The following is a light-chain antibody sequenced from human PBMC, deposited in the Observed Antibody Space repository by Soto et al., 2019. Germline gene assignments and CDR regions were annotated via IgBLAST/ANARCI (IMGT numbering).Light chain of an antibody. J-gene: IGKJ1*01. Sequence: DIRMTQSPSSLSASVGDRVTITCRASQGISNYLVWYQQRPGKVPKLLIYAASTLQSGVPSRFSGSGSGTDFTLTISSLQPEDVETYYCQKYNSAPWTFGQGTKVEIK. CDR3: QKYNSAPWT. V-gene: IGKV1-27*01. CDR2: AAS. CDR1: QGISNY.